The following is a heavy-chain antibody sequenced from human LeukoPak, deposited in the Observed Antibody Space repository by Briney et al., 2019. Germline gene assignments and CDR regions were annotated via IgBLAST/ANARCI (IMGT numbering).Heavy chain of an antibody. CDR1: GFTFSSYA. Sequence: GRSLRLSCAASGFTFSSYAMHWVRQAPGKGLEWVAVISYDGSNKYYADSVKGRFTISRDNSKNTLYLQMNSLRAEDTAVYYCARVSGWELPIDYWGQGTLVTVSS. CDR3: ARVSGWELPIDY. CDR2: ISYDGSNK. D-gene: IGHD1-26*01. V-gene: IGHV3-30-3*01. J-gene: IGHJ4*02.